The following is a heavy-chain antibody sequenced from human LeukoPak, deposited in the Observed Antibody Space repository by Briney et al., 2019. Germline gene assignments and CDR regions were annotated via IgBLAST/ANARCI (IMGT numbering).Heavy chain of an antibody. CDR1: GASIRSYF. V-gene: IGHV4-4*09. CDR3: ARLRNCSGGSCYPPMVYYYYMDV. J-gene: IGHJ6*03. Sequence: SETLSLTCSVSGASIRSYFWSWIRQPPGKGLEWIGYIYTSGTTNHSPSLKGRVSISMDTSKNHFSLKLSSVTAADTAVYYCARLRNCSGGSCYPPMVYYYYMDVWGKGTTVTVSS. D-gene: IGHD2-15*01. CDR2: IYTSGTT.